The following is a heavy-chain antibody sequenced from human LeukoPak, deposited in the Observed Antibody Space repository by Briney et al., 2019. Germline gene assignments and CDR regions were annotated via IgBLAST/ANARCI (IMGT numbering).Heavy chain of an antibody. CDR3: TRDRLAVGFGELYPDY. Sequence: GGSLRLSCTASGFTFGDYAMSWVRQAPGKGLEWVGFIRSKAYGGTTEYAASVKGRFTISRDDSKSIAYLQMNSLKTEDTAVYYCTRDRLAVGFGELYPDYWGQGTLVTVSS. J-gene: IGHJ4*02. CDR1: GFTFGDYA. CDR2: IRSKAYGGTT. D-gene: IGHD3-10*01. V-gene: IGHV3-49*04.